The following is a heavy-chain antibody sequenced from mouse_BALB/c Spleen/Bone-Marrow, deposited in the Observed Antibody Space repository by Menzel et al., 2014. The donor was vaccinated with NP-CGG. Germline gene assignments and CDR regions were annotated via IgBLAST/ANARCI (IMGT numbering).Heavy chain of an antibody. CDR3: ATDSSGYLDY. V-gene: IGHV14-3*02. Sequence: EVQLVESGAELVKPGASVKLSCTASGFNIKDTYMHWVKPRPEQGLEWIGRIDPANGNTKYDPKFQGKATITADISSNTAYLQLSSLTSEDTAVYYCATDSSGYLDYWGQGTTLTVSS. J-gene: IGHJ2*01. CDR2: IDPANGNT. D-gene: IGHD3-2*01. CDR1: GFNIKDTY.